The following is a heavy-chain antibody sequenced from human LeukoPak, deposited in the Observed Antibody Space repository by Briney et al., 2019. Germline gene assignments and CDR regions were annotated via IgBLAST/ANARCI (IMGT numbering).Heavy chain of an antibody. Sequence: SGPALVKPTQTLTLTCTFSGFSLSTDGMCVSWIRQPPGKALEWLARIDWDDDKYYSTSLKTRLTISKDTSKNQVVLTMTNMDPVDTATYFCARSLGYYYYYMDVWGKGTTVTVSS. V-gene: IGHV2-70*11. J-gene: IGHJ6*03. CDR1: GFSLSTDGMC. CDR2: IDWDDDK. CDR3: ARSLGYYYYYMDV.